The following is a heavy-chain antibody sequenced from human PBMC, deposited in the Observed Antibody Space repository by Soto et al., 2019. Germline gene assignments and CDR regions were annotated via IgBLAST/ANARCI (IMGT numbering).Heavy chain of an antibody. Sequence: SETLSLTCAVYGGSFSGYYWSWIRQPPGKGLEWIGEINHSGSTNYNPSLKSRVTISVDTSKNQFSLKLSSVTAADTAVYYCARGNPITGTTGWFDPWGQGTLVTVS. V-gene: IGHV4-34*01. CDR3: ARGNPITGTTGWFDP. J-gene: IGHJ5*02. D-gene: IGHD1-7*01. CDR1: GGSFSGYY. CDR2: INHSGST.